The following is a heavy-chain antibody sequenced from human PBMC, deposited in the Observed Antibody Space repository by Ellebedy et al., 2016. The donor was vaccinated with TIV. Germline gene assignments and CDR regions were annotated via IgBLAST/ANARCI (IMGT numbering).Heavy chain of an antibody. CDR2: IWYDGSNK. V-gene: IGHV3-33*01. CDR1: GFTFSSYG. Sequence: GESLKISXAASGFTFSSYGMHWVRQAPGKGLEWVAVIWYDGSNKYYADSVKGRFTISRDNSKNTLYLQMNSLRAEDTAVYYCAAQTCITIFGVVVDYYYGMDVWGQGTTVTVSS. CDR3: AAQTCITIFGVVVDYYYGMDV. D-gene: IGHD3-3*01. J-gene: IGHJ6*02.